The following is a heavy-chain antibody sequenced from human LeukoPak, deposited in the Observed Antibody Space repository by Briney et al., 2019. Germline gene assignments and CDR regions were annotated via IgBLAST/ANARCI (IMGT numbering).Heavy chain of an antibody. D-gene: IGHD2-2*01. CDR3: ARDAVVPAAINYYYYYMDV. CDR1: GGSISSGDHY. V-gene: IGHV4-30-4*08. Sequence: SQTLSLTCTVSGGSISSGDHYWSWIRQPPGKGLEWIGYIYYSGSTYYNPSLKSRVTISVDTSKNQFSLKLSSVTAADTAVYYCARDAVVPAAINYYYYYMDVWGKGTTVTVSS. J-gene: IGHJ6*03. CDR2: IYYSGST.